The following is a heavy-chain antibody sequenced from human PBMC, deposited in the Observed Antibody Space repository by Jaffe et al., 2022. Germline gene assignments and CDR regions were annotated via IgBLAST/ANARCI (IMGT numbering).Heavy chain of an antibody. J-gene: IGHJ3*02. V-gene: IGHV1-46*03. CDR2: INPSGGST. D-gene: IGHD2-2*01. CDR1: GYTFTSYY. CDR3: ASLTEYQLPREGLRLRYAFDI. Sequence: QVQLVQSGAEVKKPGASVKVSCKASGYTFTSYYMHWVRQAPGQGLEWMGIINPSGGSTSYAQKFQGRVTMTRDTSTSTVYMELSSLRSEDTAVYYCASLTEYQLPREGLRLRYAFDIWGQGTMVTVSS.